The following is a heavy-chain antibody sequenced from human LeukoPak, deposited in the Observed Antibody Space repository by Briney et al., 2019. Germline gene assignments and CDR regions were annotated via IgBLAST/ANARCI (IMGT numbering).Heavy chain of an antibody. CDR1: GGSISSSSYY. V-gene: IGHV4-39*01. CDR2: IYYSGST. Sequence: PSETLSLTXTVSGGSISSSSYYWGWIRQPPGKGLEWIGSIYYSGSTYYNPSLKSRVTISVDTSKNQFSLKLSSVTAADTAVYYCARGAVGAGFDAFDIWGQGTMVTVSS. CDR3: ARGAVGAGFDAFDI. J-gene: IGHJ3*02. D-gene: IGHD1-26*01.